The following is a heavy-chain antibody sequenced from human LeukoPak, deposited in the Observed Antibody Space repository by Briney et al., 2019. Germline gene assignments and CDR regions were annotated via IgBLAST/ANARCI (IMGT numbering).Heavy chain of an antibody. J-gene: IGHJ4*02. D-gene: IGHD2-2*02. V-gene: IGHV3-33*01. CDR1: GFTFSTYG. CDR3: ARSFCTSTSCHNDY. Sequence: GGSLRLSCAASGFTFSTYGMHWVRQAPGKGLECLAIIWYDGSYKYYADSVKGRFTISRDNSKNTLYLQMNSLRVEDTAVYYCARSFCTSTSCHNDYWGQGTLVAVTS. CDR2: IWYDGSYK.